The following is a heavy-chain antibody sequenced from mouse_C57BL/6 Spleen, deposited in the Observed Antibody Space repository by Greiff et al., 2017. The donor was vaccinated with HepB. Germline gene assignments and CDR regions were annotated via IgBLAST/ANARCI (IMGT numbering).Heavy chain of an antibody. CDR2: IYPGDGDT. D-gene: IGHD2-4*01. Sequence: QVQLKQSGAELVKPGASVKISCKASGYAFSSYWMNWVKQRPGKGLEWIGQIYPGDGDTNYNGKFKGKATLTADKSSSTAYMQLSSLTSEDSAVYFCARGDYDYDSWFAYWGQGTLVTVSA. CDR1: GYAFSSYW. V-gene: IGHV1-80*01. J-gene: IGHJ3*01. CDR3: ARGDYDYDSWFAY.